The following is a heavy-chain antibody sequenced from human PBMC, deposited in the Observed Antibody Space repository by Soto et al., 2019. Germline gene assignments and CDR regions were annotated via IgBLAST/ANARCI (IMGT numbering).Heavy chain of an antibody. CDR3: ARGQQLDNGWFDP. V-gene: IGHV3-21*01. Sequence: EVQLVESGGGLVKPGGSLRLSCAASGFTFSSYSMNWVRQAPGKGLEWVSSISSRSSYIYYADSVKGRFTISRDNAKNSLYLQMNSLRAEDTAVYYCARGQQLDNGWFDPWGQGTLVTVSS. J-gene: IGHJ5*02. CDR2: ISSRSSYI. CDR1: GFTFSSYS. D-gene: IGHD6-13*01.